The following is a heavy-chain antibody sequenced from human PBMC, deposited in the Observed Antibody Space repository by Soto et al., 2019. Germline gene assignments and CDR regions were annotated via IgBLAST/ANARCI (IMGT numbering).Heavy chain of an antibody. J-gene: IGHJ4*02. CDR2: IYYSGST. CDR3: ARQRVRGADESRYFDY. Sequence: QLQLQESGPGLVKPSETLSLTCTVSGGSISSSSYYWGWIRQPPGKGLEWIGSIYYSGSTYYNPSLKSRVTMSVDPSKNQVPLKLSAVTAADTAVYSCARQRVRGADESRYFDYGGQGTLVTVSS. V-gene: IGHV4-39*01. CDR1: GGSISSSSYY. D-gene: IGHD3-10*01.